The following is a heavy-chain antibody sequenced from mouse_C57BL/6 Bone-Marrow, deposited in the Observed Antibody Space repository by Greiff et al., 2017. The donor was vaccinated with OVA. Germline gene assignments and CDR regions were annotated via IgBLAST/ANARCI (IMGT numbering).Heavy chain of an antibody. D-gene: IGHD1-1*01. CDR3: ARRYYGSSYAYFDY. V-gene: IGHV1-81*01. Sequence: QVQLKQSGAELARPGASVKLSCKASGYTFTSYGISWVKQRTGQGLEWIGEIYPRSGNTYYNEKFKGKATLTADKSSSPAYMELRSLTSEDSAVYFCARRYYGSSYAYFDYWGQGTTLTVSS. CDR1: GYTFTSYG. J-gene: IGHJ2*01. CDR2: IYPRSGNT.